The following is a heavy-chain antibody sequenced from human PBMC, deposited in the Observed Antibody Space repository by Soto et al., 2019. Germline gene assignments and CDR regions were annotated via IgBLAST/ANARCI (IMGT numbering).Heavy chain of an antibody. CDR1: GGSVSSGIYY. V-gene: IGHV4-39*01. CDR3: ASLYIYYYDSSGFDY. CDR2: IYYSGST. Sequence: SETLSLTCTVSGGSVSSGIYYWSWIRQPPGKGLEWIGYIYYSGSTYYNPSLKSRVTISVDTSKKQFSLKLSSVTAADTAVYYCASLYIYYYDSSGFDYWGQGTLVTVSS. J-gene: IGHJ4*02. D-gene: IGHD3-22*01.